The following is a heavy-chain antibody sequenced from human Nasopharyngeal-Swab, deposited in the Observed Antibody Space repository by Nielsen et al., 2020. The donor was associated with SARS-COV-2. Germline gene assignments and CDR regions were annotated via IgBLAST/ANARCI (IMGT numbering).Heavy chain of an antibody. Sequence: GGSLRLSFEASGFTFSSYGMHWVRQAPGKGLEWVAFIRYDGSNKYYADSVKGRFTISRDNSKNTLYLQMNSLRAEDTAVYYCAKDGDRDGYGDFCLDYWGQGTLVTVSS. V-gene: IGHV3-30*02. CDR3: AKDGDRDGYGDFCLDY. CDR2: IRYDGSNK. CDR1: GFTFSSYG. J-gene: IGHJ4*02. D-gene: IGHD4-17*01.